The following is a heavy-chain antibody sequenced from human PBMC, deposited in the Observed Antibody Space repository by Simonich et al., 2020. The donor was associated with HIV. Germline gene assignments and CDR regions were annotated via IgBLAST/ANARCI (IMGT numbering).Heavy chain of an antibody. D-gene: IGHD6-6*01. J-gene: IGHJ4*02. V-gene: IGHV3-7*01. CDR3: ARGWDGSSSSLDDY. CDR1: GFTFSRYW. CDR2: IKQDGSQK. Sequence: EVQLVESGGGLVQPGGSLRLSCAASGFTFSRYWMTWVRQAPGKGLEWGGNIKQDGSQKNYVDSVKGRFTISRDNAKNLLYLQMDSLRVEDTAVYYCARGWDGSSSSLDDYWGQGTLVTVSS.